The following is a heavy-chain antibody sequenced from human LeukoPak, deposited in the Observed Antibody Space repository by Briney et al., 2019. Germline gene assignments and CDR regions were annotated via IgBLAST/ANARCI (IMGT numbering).Heavy chain of an antibody. CDR3: ARARRITIFGVVTGNAFDI. V-gene: IGHV4-39*01. CDR1: GGSISSSSYY. Sequence: SETLSLTCTVSGGSISSSSYYWGWIRQPPGKGLEWIGSIYYSGSTYYNPSLKSRVTISVDTSKNQFSPKLSSVTAADTAVYYCARARRITIFGVVTGNAFDIWGQGTTVTVSS. CDR2: IYYSGST. D-gene: IGHD3-3*01. J-gene: IGHJ3*02.